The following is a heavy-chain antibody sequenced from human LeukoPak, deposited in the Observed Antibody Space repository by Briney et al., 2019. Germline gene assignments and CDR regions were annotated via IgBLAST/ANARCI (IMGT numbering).Heavy chain of an antibody. CDR2: IIPIFGTA. J-gene: IGHJ4*02. D-gene: IGHD6-19*01. CDR3: AREGVAVAGTYFDY. CDR1: GGTFSSYA. Sequence: ASVKVSCKASGGTFSSYAISWVRQAPGQGLEWMGGIIPIFGTANCAQKFQGRVTITADKSTSTAYMELSSLRSEDTAVYYCAREGVAVAGTYFDYWGQGTLVTVSS. V-gene: IGHV1-69*06.